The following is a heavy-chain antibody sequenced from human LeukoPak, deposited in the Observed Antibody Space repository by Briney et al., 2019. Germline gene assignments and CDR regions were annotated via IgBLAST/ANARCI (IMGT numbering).Heavy chain of an antibody. CDR3: ARESSSNRMPFDY. D-gene: IGHD4-11*01. CDR1: GGSFSGYY. Sequence: SETLSLTCAVYGGSFSGYYWSWIRQPPGKGLEWIGEINHSGSTNYNPSLKSRVTISVDTSKNQFSLKLSSVTAADTAVYYCARESSSNRMPFDYWGQGTLVTVSS. J-gene: IGHJ4*02. CDR2: INHSGST. V-gene: IGHV4-34*01.